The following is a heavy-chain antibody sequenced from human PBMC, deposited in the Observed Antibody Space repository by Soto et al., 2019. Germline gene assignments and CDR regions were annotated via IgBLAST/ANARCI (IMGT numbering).Heavy chain of an antibody. CDR1: GYTFTGYY. J-gene: IGHJ6*02. D-gene: IGHD6-13*01. V-gene: IGHV1-2*02. Sequence: ASVKVSCKASGYTFTGYYMHWVRQAPGQGLEWMGWINPNGGGTNYAQKFQGRVTMTRDTPISTAYMELSRLRSDDTAVYYCARRHSSSWYRRGYYYYGMDVWGQGTTVTVSS. CDR2: INPNGGGT. CDR3: ARRHSSSWYRRGYYYYGMDV.